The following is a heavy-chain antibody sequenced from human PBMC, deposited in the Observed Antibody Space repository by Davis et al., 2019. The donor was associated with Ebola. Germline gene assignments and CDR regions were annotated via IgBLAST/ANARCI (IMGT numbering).Heavy chain of an antibody. CDR1: GFTFSSYA. J-gene: IGHJ4*02. V-gene: IGHV3-30-3*01. CDR3: ASPSLAARFGVG. Sequence: GGSLRLSCAASGFTFSSYAMRWVRQAPGKGLEWVAVISYDGSNKYYADSVKGRFTISRDNSKNTLYLQMNSLRAEDTAVYYCASPSLAARFGVGWGQGTLVTVSS. D-gene: IGHD6-6*01. CDR2: ISYDGSNK.